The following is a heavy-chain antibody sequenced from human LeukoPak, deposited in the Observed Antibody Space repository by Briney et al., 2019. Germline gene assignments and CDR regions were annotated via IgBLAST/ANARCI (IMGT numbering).Heavy chain of an antibody. CDR3: ARHEDWNFPY. Sequence: PGGSLRLSCAASGFTFSSYGMHWVRQAPGKGLEWVAVISYDGSNKYYADSVKGRFTISRDNSKNTLYLQMNSLRVDDTALYYCARHEDWNFPYWGQGTLVTVSS. CDR1: GFTFSSYG. V-gene: IGHV3-30*03. CDR2: ISYDGSNK. D-gene: IGHD1-7*01. J-gene: IGHJ4*02.